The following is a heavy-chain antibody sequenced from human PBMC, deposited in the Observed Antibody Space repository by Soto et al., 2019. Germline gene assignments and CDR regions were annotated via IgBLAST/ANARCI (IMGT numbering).Heavy chain of an antibody. D-gene: IGHD5-18*01. CDR2: ISAYNGNT. CDR3: ARDLDTAMVSSMDV. CDR1: GYTFTSYG. V-gene: IGHV1-18*04. J-gene: IGHJ6*02. Sequence: ASVKVSCKASGYTFTSYGISWVRQAPGQGLEWMGWISAYNGNTNYAQKLQGRVTMTTDTSTSTAYMELRSLRSDDTAVYYCARDLDTAMVSSMDVWGQGTTVTVSS.